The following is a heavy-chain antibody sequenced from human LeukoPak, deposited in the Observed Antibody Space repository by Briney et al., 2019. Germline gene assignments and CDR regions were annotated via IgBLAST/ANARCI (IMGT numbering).Heavy chain of an antibody. V-gene: IGHV3-7*02. J-gene: IGHJ6*02. D-gene: IGHD3-9*01. CDR1: GFTFSTSW. Sequence: GGSLRLSCAASGFTFSTSWMSWVRQAPGKGLEWVANINQDGGEKYYVDSVKGRFTISRDNAKNSLYLQMNSLRAEDTAVYYCARVRGLRYFDWYYYGMDVWGQGTTVTVSS. CDR2: INQDGGEK. CDR3: ARVRGLRYFDWYYYGMDV.